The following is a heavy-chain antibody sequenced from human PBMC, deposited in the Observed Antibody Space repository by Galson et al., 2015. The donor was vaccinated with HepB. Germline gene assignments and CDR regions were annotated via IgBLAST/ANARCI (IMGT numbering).Heavy chain of an antibody. CDR3: ARCGRRLWFGEMVDY. J-gene: IGHJ4*02. Sequence: SLRLSRAASGFTFSSYAMHWVRQAPGKGLEWVAVISYDGSNKYYADSVKGRFTISRDNSKNTLYLQMNSLRAEDTAVYYCARCGRRLWFGEMVDYWGQGTLVTVSS. V-gene: IGHV3-30*04. CDR2: ISYDGSNK. D-gene: IGHD3-10*01. CDR1: GFTFSSYA.